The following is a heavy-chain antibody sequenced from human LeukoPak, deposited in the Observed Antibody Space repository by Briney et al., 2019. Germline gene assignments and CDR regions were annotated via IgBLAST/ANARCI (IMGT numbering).Heavy chain of an antibody. J-gene: IGHJ4*02. Sequence: PSETLSLTCASYGGSFSGYYWSWIRQPPGKGMEWIGEINYSGRTNYNPSLKSRVTISVDTSKSQFSLKLNSMIAADTAVYYCARGRAFFGELFYFDYWGQGTLVAVSS. CDR1: GGSFSGYY. V-gene: IGHV4-34*01. CDR2: INYSGRT. D-gene: IGHD3-10*01. CDR3: ARGRAFFGELFYFDY.